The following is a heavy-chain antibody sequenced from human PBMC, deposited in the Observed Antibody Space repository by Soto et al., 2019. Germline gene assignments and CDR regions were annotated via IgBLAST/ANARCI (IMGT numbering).Heavy chain of an antibody. V-gene: IGHV4-61*03. CDR1: GGSVSSRGYS. CDR3: ARVLLWFRELSYDRGYFYYGMDV. J-gene: IGHJ6*02. CDR2: IHHSGTT. D-gene: IGHD3-10*01. Sequence: SETLSLTYTVSGGSVSSRGYSWTWNRQPPGKGLEWLGYIHHSGTTNYNPSVTSRVTISVDTSRNHFSLKLNSVTAADTAVYYCARVLLWFRELSYDRGYFYYGMDVWGQGTTVTVSS.